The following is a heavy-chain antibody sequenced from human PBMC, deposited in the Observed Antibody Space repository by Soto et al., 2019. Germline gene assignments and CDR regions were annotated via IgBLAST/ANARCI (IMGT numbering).Heavy chain of an antibody. J-gene: IGHJ4*02. V-gene: IGHV3-23*01. CDR1: GFTFSSYA. CDR2: MSGGGGST. D-gene: IGHD3-22*01. Sequence: EVQLLESGGGLVQPGGSLRLSCAASGFTFSSYAMSWVRQAPGKGLEWVSAMSGGGGSTYYADSVKGRFTLSKDNSNNTLYQQMNSLRAEDTALYYCAKDRAYDSSGYYHGPFDYWGQGTLVTVSS. CDR3: AKDRAYDSSGYYHGPFDY.